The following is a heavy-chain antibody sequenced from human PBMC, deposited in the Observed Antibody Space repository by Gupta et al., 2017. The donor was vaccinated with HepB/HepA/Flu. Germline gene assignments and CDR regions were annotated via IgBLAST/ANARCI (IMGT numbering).Heavy chain of an antibody. CDR1: GGSFSGYY. CDR2: INHSGST. J-gene: IGHJ4*02. D-gene: IGHD6-13*01. Sequence: QVQLQQWGAGLLKPSETLSLTCAVYGGSFSGYYWSWIRQPPGKGLEWIGEINHSGSTNYNPSLKSRVTISVDTSKNQFSLKLSSVTAADTAVYYCARGGRGGRYSSSWYGYYFDYWGQGTLVTVSS. CDR3: ARGGRGGRYSSSWYGYYFDY. V-gene: IGHV4-34*01.